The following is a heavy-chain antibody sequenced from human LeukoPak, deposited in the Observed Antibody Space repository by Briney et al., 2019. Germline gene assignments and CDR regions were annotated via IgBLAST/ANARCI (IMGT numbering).Heavy chain of an antibody. Sequence: PSETLSLTCAVYGGSFSGYYWSWIRQPPGKGLEWIGEINHSGSTNYNPSLKSRVTISVDTSKNQFSLKLSSVTAADTAVYYCAREGSHYYGSGSYGWFDPWGQGTLDTVSS. CDR1: GGSFSGYY. J-gene: IGHJ5*02. D-gene: IGHD3-10*01. V-gene: IGHV4-34*01. CDR3: AREGSHYYGSGSYGWFDP. CDR2: INHSGST.